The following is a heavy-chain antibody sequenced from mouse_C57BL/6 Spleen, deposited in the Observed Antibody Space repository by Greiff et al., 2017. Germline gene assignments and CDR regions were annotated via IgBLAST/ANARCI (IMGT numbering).Heavy chain of an antibody. V-gene: IGHV1-5*01. CDR2: IYPGNSDT. CDR3: TKSKVDGYYYFDY. D-gene: IGHD2-3*01. J-gene: IGHJ2*01. CDR1: GYTFTSYW. Sequence: EVQLQQSGPVLARPGASVKMSCKTSGYTFTSYWMHWVKQRPGQGLAWIGAIYPGNSDTSYNQKFKGKAKLPAVTSASTAYMELSSLTNEDSAVYYCTKSKVDGYYYFDYWGQGTTLTVAS.